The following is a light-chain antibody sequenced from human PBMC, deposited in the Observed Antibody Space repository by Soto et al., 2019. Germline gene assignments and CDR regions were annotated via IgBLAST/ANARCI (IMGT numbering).Light chain of an antibody. CDR3: CSYAGGHTWV. CDR2: DVS. V-gene: IGLV2-11*01. Sequence: QSALTQPPSVSGSPGQSVTISCTGTSSDVGDYDFVSWYHQHPGKVLKVIIYDVSERPSGVPDRFSGSKSGNTASLTISGLQAEDEAVYYCCSYAGGHTWVFGGGTKLTVL. CDR1: SSDVGDYDF. J-gene: IGLJ3*02.